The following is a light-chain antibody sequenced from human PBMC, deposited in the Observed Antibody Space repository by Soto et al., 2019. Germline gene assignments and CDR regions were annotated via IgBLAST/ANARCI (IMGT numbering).Light chain of an antibody. CDR1: QSVSSY. J-gene: IGKJ4*01. V-gene: IGKV3-11*01. CDR2: DAS. Sequence: EIVLTQSPATLSFSRGRRGTLSFRASQSVSSYLAWYQQKPGQAPRLLIYDASNRATGIPARFSGSGSGTDFTLTISSLDPEDFAVYHCQQRSNWPLTFGGGTKVDIK. CDR3: QQRSNWPLT.